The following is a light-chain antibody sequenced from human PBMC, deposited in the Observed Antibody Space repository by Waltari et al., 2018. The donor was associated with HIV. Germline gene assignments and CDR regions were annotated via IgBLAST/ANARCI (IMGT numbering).Light chain of an antibody. V-gene: IGLV2-23*02. CDR3: CSYAGDSNYV. CDR1: SSDLGLYNL. Sequence: QSALTQPASVSGSLGQSISISCSGSSSDLGLYNLVSWYQVSPGQAPKLIIHEVNKRPSGVSVRFSGSKSGKTASLTSSGLQTEDEVDYYGCSYAGDSNYVCGTGTKGTVL. J-gene: IGLJ1*01. CDR2: EVN.